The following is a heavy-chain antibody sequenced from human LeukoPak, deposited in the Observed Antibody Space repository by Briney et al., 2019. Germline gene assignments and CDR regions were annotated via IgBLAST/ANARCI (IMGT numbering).Heavy chain of an antibody. CDR1: GFTFSDYA. V-gene: IGHV3-23*01. CDR3: AKDFSSGYLGDGFDI. CDR2: LGNSGHST. Sequence: GGSLRLSCAASGFTFSDYAMSWVRQATGKGLEWVSSLGNSGHSTYYADSVKGRFTISRDNSRNTLYLQMNSLRVEDTALFYCAKDFSSGYLGDGFDIWGQGTMVTVSA. D-gene: IGHD3-22*01. J-gene: IGHJ3*02.